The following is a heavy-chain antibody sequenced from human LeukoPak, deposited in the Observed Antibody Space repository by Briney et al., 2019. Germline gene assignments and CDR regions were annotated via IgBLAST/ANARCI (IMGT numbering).Heavy chain of an antibody. CDR2: ISPSGSSI. Sequence: GGSLRLSCATSGLTFSGEYMSWIRQVPGKGLEWVSYISPSGSSIFYADSVKGRFTISRDNAKNSLYLQMNSLRAKDTAVYYCARVGNYDFWGGYRDYYYYMDVWGKGTTVTVSS. V-gene: IGHV3-11*04. D-gene: IGHD3-3*01. CDR1: GLTFSGEY. J-gene: IGHJ6*03. CDR3: ARVGNYDFWGGYRDYYYYMDV.